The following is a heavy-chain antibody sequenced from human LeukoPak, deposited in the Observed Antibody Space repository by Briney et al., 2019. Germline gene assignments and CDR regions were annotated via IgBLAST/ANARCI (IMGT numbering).Heavy chain of an antibody. CDR3: AKDQHSSGYYYYFDY. V-gene: IGHV3-9*01. D-gene: IGHD3-22*01. CDR1: GFTFDDYA. CDR2: ISWNSGSI. J-gene: IGHJ4*02. Sequence: GGSLRLSCAASGFTFDDYAMHWVRQAPGKGLEWVSGISWNSGSIGYADSVKGRFTISRDNAKNSLYLQMNSLRAEDTALYYCAKDQHSSGYYYYFDYWGQGTLVTVSS.